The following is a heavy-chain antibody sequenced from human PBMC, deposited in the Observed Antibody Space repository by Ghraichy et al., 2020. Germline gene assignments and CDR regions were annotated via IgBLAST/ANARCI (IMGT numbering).Heavy chain of an antibody. CDR3: ARGDRTLGRVFDY. D-gene: IGHD1-14*01. J-gene: IGHJ4*02. V-gene: IGHV4-34*01. CDR2: INHSGST. CDR1: GGSFSGYY. Sequence: SETLSLTCAVYGGSFSGYYWSWIRQPPGKGLEWIGEINHSGSTNYNPSLKSRVTISVDTSKNQFSLKLSSVTAADTAVYYCARGDRTLGRVFDYWGQGTLVTVSS.